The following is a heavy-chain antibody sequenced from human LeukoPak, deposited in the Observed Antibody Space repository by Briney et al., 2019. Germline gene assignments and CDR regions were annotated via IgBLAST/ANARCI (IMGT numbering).Heavy chain of an antibody. J-gene: IGHJ5*02. CDR2: INPNSGGT. V-gene: IGHV1-2*02. CDR1: GYTFTGYY. CDR3: ARLYIVVVPAATYNWFDP. D-gene: IGHD2-2*01. Sequence: ASVKVSCKASGYTFTGYYMHWVRQAPGQGLEWMGWINPNSGGTNYAQKFQGRVTMTRDTSISTAYMELSRLRSDDTAVYYCARLYIVVVPAATYNWFDPWGQGTLVTVSS.